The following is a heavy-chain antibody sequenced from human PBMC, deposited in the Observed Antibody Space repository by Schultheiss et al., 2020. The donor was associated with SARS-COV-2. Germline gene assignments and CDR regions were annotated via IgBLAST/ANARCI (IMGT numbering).Heavy chain of an antibody. V-gene: IGHV3-74*01. CDR3: ARTGYSYFYGMDV. Sequence: GGSLRLSCAASGFTVSSNYMSWVRQAPGKGLEWVSRINSDGSSTSYADSVKGRFTISRDNAKNSLYLQMNSLRAEDTAVYYCARTGYSYFYGMDVWGQGTTVTVSS. J-gene: IGHJ6*02. CDR2: INSDGSST. CDR1: GFTVSSNY. D-gene: IGHD5-18*01.